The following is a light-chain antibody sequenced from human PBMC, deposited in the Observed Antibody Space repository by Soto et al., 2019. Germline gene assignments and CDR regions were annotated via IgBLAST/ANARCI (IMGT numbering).Light chain of an antibody. Sequence: QSVLTQPRSVSGSPGQSVTLSCTGTNSDVGGYHYVSWYQHHPGKAPKIIIYDVNKRPSGVPDRFSGSKSGNTASLTISGLQTEDEADYYCCSYAGSYTLVFGGGTKLTVL. CDR2: DVN. J-gene: IGLJ2*01. V-gene: IGLV2-11*01. CDR1: NSDVGGYHY. CDR3: CSYAGSYTLV.